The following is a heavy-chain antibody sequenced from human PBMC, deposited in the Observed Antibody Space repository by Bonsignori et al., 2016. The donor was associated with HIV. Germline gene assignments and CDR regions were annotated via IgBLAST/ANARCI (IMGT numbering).Heavy chain of an antibody. V-gene: IGHV3-53*01. CDR3: ARGGYDFGTHYYTPFDS. D-gene: IGHD3-3*01. J-gene: IGHJ4*02. CDR2: TCSGGNI. Sequence: VRQAPGKGLEWVSVTCSGGNIFYADSVKGRFTISRDNSENKLYLQMNSLRAEDTAVYYCARGGYDFGTHYYTPFDSWGQGLLVTVSS.